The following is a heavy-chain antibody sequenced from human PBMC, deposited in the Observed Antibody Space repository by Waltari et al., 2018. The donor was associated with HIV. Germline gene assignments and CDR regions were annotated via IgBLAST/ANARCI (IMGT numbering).Heavy chain of an antibody. V-gene: IGHV4-39*01. CDR3: ARRQYYGSGGHYGMDV. J-gene: IGHJ6*02. CDR2: IYYSGST. D-gene: IGHD3-10*01. CDR1: GGSISSSRYY. Sequence: QLQLQESGPGLVKPSKTLSLTCTVSGGSISSSRYYWGWVRQPPGKGLEWIGSIYYSGSTYYNPSLKSRVTISVDTSKNQFSLKLTSVTAADTAVYYCARRQYYGSGGHYGMDVWGQGTTVTVSS.